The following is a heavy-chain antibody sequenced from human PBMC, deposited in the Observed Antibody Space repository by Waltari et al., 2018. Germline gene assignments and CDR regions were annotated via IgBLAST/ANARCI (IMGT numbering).Heavy chain of an antibody. CDR2: IKQDGSEK. V-gene: IGHV3-7*01. CDR1: GFSFSSYW. D-gene: IGHD1-1*01. Sequence: EVQLVASGGGLVQPGGSLRLSCTVSGFSFSSYWMSWVRQAPGKGLEWVANIKQDGSEKYYVDSVKGRFTISRDNAKNSLYLQMNSLRAEDTAVYFCARDGYNYVIDQWGQGTLVSVSS. CDR3: ARDGYNYVIDQ. J-gene: IGHJ4*02.